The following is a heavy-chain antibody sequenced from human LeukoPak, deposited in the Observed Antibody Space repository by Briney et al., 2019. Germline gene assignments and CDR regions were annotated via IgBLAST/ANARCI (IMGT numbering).Heavy chain of an antibody. Sequence: PSETLSLTCTVSGGSISSYYWSWIRRPAGKGLEWIGRIYTSGSTNYNPSLKSRVTMSVDTSKNQFSLKLSSVTAADTAVYYCARGAILEWLLSAYYYYYMDVWGKGTPVTVSS. CDR1: GGSISSYY. CDR3: ARGAILEWLLSAYYYYYMDV. V-gene: IGHV4-4*07. J-gene: IGHJ6*03. CDR2: IYTSGST. D-gene: IGHD3-3*01.